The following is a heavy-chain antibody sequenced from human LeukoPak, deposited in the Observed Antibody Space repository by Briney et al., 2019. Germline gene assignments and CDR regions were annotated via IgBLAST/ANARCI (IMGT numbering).Heavy chain of an antibody. D-gene: IGHD3-16*02. CDR1: GGSISSTSYY. V-gene: IGHV4-39*07. Sequence: SETLSLTCTVSGGSISSTSYYWGWIRQPPGKGLEWIGSMYYSGSTYYNPSLKSRVTTSVDTSKNQFSLKLSSVTAADTAVYYCARESTGPVIDYWGQGTLVTVSS. J-gene: IGHJ4*02. CDR3: ARESTGPVIDY. CDR2: MYYSGST.